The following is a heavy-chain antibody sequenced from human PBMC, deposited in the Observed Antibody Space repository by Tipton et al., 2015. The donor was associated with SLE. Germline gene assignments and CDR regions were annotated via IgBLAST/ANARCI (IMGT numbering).Heavy chain of an antibody. Sequence: TLSLTCTVSGGSISSGYYYWTWIRQHPGKGLEWIGYISCSGSTYYNPSPKSRAAFSVDTSNNQVSLKLTSVTAADTAVYYCASTHSTVPARPNYYYYMDVWGTGTTVTVSS. CDR2: ISCSGST. J-gene: IGHJ6*03. CDR3: ASTHSTVPARPNYYYYMDV. D-gene: IGHD4-17*01. V-gene: IGHV4-31*03. CDR1: GGSISSGYYY.